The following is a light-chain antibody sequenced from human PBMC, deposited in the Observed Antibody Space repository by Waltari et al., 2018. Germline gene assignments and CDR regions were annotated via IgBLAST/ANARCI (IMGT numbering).Light chain of an antibody. CDR1: QTISSY. Sequence: VLTQSPATLSVSPGETATLSRRASQTISSYLASYQQKPGQAPRLRIYDASNRATGIPGRFSGSGSGTDFTLTISRLEPEDFAVYYCQQRSNWPLTFGGGNKVEIK. CDR3: QQRSNWPLT. V-gene: IGKV3-11*01. CDR2: DAS. J-gene: IGKJ4*01.